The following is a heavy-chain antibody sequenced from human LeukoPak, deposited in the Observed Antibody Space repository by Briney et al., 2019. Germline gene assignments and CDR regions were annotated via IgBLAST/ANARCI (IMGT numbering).Heavy chain of an antibody. CDR1: GYTFTSYG. CDR3: ALSLLNAFDT. CDR2: MNPNSGNT. J-gene: IGHJ3*02. V-gene: IGHV1-8*03. Sequence: ASVKVSCKASGYTFTSYGISWVRQATGQGLEWMGWMNPNSGNTGYAQKFQGRVTITRNTSISTAYMELSSLRSENTAVYYCALSLLNAFDTWGRGTLVTVSS.